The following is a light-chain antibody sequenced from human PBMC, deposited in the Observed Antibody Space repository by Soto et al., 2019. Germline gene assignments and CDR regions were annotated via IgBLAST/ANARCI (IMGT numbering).Light chain of an antibody. J-gene: IGKJ1*01. CDR2: LGS. V-gene: IGKV2-28*01. CDR1: QSLLHSNGYNY. CDR3: MQALQTPPWT. Sequence: DIVMTQSPLSLPVTPGEPASISCRSSQSLLHSNGYNYLDWYLQRPGQSPQLLIYLGSTRASGVPDRFSGSGSGTDFTLKISRVEAEDVGVYYCMQALQTPPWTFGQGTKVDIK.